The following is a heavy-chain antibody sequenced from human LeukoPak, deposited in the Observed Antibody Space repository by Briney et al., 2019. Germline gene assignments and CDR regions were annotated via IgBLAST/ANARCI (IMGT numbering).Heavy chain of an antibody. J-gene: IGHJ4*02. Sequence: SETLSLTCAVYGGSFSGYYWSWIRQPPGKGLEWIGEINHSGSTNYNPSLKSRVTISVDTSKNQFSLKLSSVTAADTAVYYCARGPPPYGSGSYFRRRGSDYWGQGTLVTVSS. CDR2: INHSGST. V-gene: IGHV4-34*01. CDR1: GGSFSGYY. D-gene: IGHD3-10*01. CDR3: ARGPPPYGSGSYFRRRGSDY.